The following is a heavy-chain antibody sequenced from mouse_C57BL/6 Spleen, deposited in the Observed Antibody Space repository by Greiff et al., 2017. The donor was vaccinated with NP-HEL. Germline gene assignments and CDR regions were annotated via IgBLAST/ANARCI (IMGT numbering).Heavy chain of an antibody. CDR2: IDPSDSYT. V-gene: IGHV1-69*01. Sequence: QVQLQQPGAELVMPGASVKLSCKASGYTFTSYWMHWVKQRPGQGLEWIGEIDPSDSYTNYNQKFKGKSTLTVDKSSSTAYMQLSSLTSEDSAVYYCARSEGAMDYWGQGTSVTVSS. J-gene: IGHJ4*01. CDR3: ARSEGAMDY. CDR1: GYTFTSYW.